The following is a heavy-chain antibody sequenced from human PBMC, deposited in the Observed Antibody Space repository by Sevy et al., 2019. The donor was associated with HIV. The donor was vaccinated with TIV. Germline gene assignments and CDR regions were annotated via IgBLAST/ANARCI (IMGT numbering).Heavy chain of an antibody. CDR2: ISSSSSYI. CDR3: ARVFEDYDFWSGYYDYYYYGMDV. D-gene: IGHD3-3*01. J-gene: IGHJ6*02. CDR1: GFTFSSYS. V-gene: IGHV3-21*01. Sequence: GGSLRLSCAASGFTFSSYSMNWVRQAPGKGLEWVSSISSSSSYIYYADSVKGRFTISRDNAKNSLYLQMNSLRAEDTAVYYCARVFEDYDFWSGYYDYYYYGMDVWGQGTTVTVPS.